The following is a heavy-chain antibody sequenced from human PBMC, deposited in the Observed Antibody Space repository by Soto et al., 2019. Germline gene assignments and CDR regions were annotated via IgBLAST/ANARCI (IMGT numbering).Heavy chain of an antibody. CDR3: ARDRHYDFWSGYVGAYYYMDV. V-gene: IGHV3-7*01. CDR1: GFTFSSYW. D-gene: IGHD3-3*01. J-gene: IGHJ6*03. CDR2: IKQDGSEK. Sequence: GGSLRLSCAASGFTFSSYWMSWVRQAPGKGLEWVANIKQDGSEKYYVDSVKGRFTISRDKAKNSLYLQMNSLRAEDTAVYYCARDRHYDFWSGYVGAYYYMDVWGKGTTVTVSS.